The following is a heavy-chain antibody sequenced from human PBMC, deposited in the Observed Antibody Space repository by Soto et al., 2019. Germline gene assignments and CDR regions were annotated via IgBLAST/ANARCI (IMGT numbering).Heavy chain of an antibody. V-gene: IGHV1-69*13. Sequence: GASVKVSCKASGGTFSSYAISWVRQAPGQGLEWMGGIIPIFGTANYAQKFQGRVTITADESTSTAYMELSSLRSEDTAVYYCAGHIAVAGTRRRGIDYWGQGTLVTVSS. D-gene: IGHD6-19*01. CDR2: IIPIFGTA. J-gene: IGHJ4*02. CDR1: GGTFSSYA. CDR3: AGHIAVAGTRRRGIDY.